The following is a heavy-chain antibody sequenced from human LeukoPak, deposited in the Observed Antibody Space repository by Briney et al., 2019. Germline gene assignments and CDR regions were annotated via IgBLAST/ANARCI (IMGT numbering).Heavy chain of an antibody. CDR3: ARDRHGITMIVVVMTSVSYYLDV. V-gene: IGHV4-34*01. D-gene: IGHD3-22*01. J-gene: IGHJ6*03. CDR1: GGSFSGYH. CDR2: INPSGST. Sequence: SETLSLTCAVYGGSFSGYHWTWIRQSPGKGLEWIGDINPSGSTYYNPSLKSRLTISVDTSKNQFSLKLRSVTAADTAVYYCARDRHGITMIVVVMTSVSYYLDVWGKGTTVTVS.